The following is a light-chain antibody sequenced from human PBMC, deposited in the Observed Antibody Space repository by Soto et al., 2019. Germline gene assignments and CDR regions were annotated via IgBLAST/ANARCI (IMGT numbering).Light chain of an antibody. V-gene: IGKV1-5*03. CDR1: QSISSW. J-gene: IGKJ1*01. CDR3: HKYNDNWT. Sequence: DIQMTQAPSTPSLSVGERVTITCRASQSISSWLAWYQQKQGKAPNLLIYKASSLQRGVPSRFSGSGSGTEFTLTISSLQPDDCGRYYCHKYNDNWTLCQGTKV. CDR2: KAS.